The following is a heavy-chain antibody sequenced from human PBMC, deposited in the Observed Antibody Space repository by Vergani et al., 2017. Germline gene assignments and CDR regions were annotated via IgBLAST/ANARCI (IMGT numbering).Heavy chain of an antibody. V-gene: IGHV5-51*03. CDR3: ARPVDTAMVTGADAFDI. CDR2: IYPGDSDT. CDR1: GYSFTSYW. D-gene: IGHD5-18*01. J-gene: IGHJ3*02. Sequence: EVQLVQSGAEVKKPGESLMISCKGSGYSFTSYWIGWVRQMPGKGLERMGNIYPGDSDTRYSPSFQGQVTISADKSIITAYLQWSSLKASDTAMYYCARPVDTAMVTGADAFDIWGQGTMVTVSS.